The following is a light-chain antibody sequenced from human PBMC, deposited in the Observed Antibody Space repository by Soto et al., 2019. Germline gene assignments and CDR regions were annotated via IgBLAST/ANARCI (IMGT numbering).Light chain of an antibody. CDR3: QQCYSTPIT. Sequence: DIQMTQSPSSLSASVGDRVTITCRASQSISSYLNWYQQKPGKAPKLLIYAASSLQSGVPSRFSGSGSGTDFTLTISSLQPEDFATYYCQQCYSTPITFGQGTRREIK. CDR1: QSISSY. J-gene: IGKJ5*01. CDR2: AAS. V-gene: IGKV1-39*01.